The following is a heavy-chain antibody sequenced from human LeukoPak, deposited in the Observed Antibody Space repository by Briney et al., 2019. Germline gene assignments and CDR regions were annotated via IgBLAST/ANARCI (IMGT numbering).Heavy chain of an antibody. CDR2: IYSGGST. V-gene: IGHV3-53*05. Sequence: GGSLRLSCAASGFTVSSNYMSWVREAPGKGLEWVSVIYSGGSTYYADSVKGRFTISRDISKNTLYLQMNSRRAEETAVYYCAKDRVFELWFEEASPYYFDYWGQGTLVTVSS. J-gene: IGHJ4*02. D-gene: IGHD3-10*01. CDR1: GFTVSSNY. CDR3: AKDRVFELWFEEASPYYFDY.